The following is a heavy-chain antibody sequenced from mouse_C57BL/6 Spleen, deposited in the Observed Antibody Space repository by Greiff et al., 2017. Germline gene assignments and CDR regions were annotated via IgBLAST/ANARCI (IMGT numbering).Heavy chain of an antibody. J-gene: IGHJ1*03. V-gene: IGHV8-12*01. D-gene: IGHD1-1*01. CDR1: GFSLSTSGMG. CDR3: ARGYYYGSSYPWYFDV. Sequence: QVTLKVCGPGILQSSQTLSLTCSFSGFSLSTSGMGVSWIRQPSGKGLEWLAHIYWDDDKRYNPSLKSRLTISKDTSRNQVFLKITSVDTADTATYYCARGYYYGSSYPWYFDVWGTGTTVTVSS. CDR2: IYWDDDK.